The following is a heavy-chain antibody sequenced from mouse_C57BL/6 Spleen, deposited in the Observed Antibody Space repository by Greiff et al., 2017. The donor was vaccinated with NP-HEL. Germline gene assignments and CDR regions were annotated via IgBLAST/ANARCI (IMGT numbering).Heavy chain of an antibody. CDR3: AREGTGSYFDY. CDR2: IDPSDSYT. Sequence: QVQLQQPGAELVRPGTSVKLSCKASGYTFTSYWMHWVKQRPGQGLEWIGVIDPSDSYTNYNQKFKGKATLTVDTSSSTAYMQLSSLTSEDSAVYDCAREGTGSYFDYWGQGTTLTVSS. CDR1: GYTFTSYW. V-gene: IGHV1-59*01. D-gene: IGHD4-1*01. J-gene: IGHJ2*01.